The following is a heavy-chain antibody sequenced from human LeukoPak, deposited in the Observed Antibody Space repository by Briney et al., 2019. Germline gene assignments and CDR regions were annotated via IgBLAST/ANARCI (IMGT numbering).Heavy chain of an antibody. CDR3: ARYGSSSWYYFDY. Sequence: SETLSLTCTVSGGSISSYYWSWIRQPPGKGLEWIGYIYYSGSTNYNPSLKSRVTISVDTSKSQFSLKLSSVTAADTAVYYCARYGSSSWYYFDYWGQGTLVTVSS. V-gene: IGHV4-59*08. D-gene: IGHD6-13*01. J-gene: IGHJ4*02. CDR1: GGSISSYY. CDR2: IYYSGST.